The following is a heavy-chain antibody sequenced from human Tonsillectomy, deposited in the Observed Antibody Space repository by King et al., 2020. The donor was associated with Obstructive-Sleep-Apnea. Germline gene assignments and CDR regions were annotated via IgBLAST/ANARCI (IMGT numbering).Heavy chain of an antibody. J-gene: IGHJ4*02. V-gene: IGHV1-2*02. D-gene: IGHD5-18*01. Sequence: VQLVESGAEVKKPGASVKVSCKASGYTFNDYYIHWVRQAPGQGLEWMGWINPNSGGTNYAENFQGRVSMTRDTSISTAYMELSRLRSDDTAVYYCAIWLSGYFDYWGQGTLVTVSS. CDR3: AIWLSGYFDY. CDR1: GYTFNDYY. CDR2: INPNSGGT.